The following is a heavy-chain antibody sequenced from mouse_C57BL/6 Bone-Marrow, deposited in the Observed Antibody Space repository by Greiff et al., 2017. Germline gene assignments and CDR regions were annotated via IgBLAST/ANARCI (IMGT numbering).Heavy chain of an antibody. V-gene: IGHV1-19*01. CDR3: ARRTYYGSSLYFDY. J-gene: IGHJ2*01. Sequence: EVQLQQSGPVLVKPGASVKMSCKASGYTFTDYYMNWVKQSHGKSLEWIGVINPYNDGTSYNQKFKGKATLTVDKSSSTAYMALNSLTSEDSAVYYCARRTYYGSSLYFDYWGQGTTLTVSS. CDR2: INPYNDGT. CDR1: GYTFTDYY. D-gene: IGHD1-1*01.